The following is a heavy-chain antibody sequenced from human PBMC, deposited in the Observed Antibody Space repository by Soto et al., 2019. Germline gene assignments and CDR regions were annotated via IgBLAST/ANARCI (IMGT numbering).Heavy chain of an antibody. D-gene: IGHD3-9*01. V-gene: IGHV1-2*02. CDR3: ARPPGYVSDWYYFDL. J-gene: IGHJ4*02. CDR2: NSPKSGGT. CDR1: GYTFTACY. Sequence: SLKVSFNTSGYTFTACYMHCVRQATGQGCEWMGRNSPKSGGTNYAQKFQSRVTMSWDTSLNTDYMELGSLMVEDTAVCYCARPPGYVSDWYYFDLWGQGTLVTVSS.